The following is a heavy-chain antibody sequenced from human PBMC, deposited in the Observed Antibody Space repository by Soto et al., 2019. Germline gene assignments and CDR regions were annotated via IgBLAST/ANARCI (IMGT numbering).Heavy chain of an antibody. CDR2: IYYSGST. D-gene: IGHD3-10*01. CDR1: GGSISSGGYY. V-gene: IGHV4-31*03. Sequence: QVQLQESGPGLVKPSQTLSLTCTVSGGSISSGGYYWSWIRKHPGKGLEWIGYIYYSGSTYYNPSRKSRGTRTVDTSKNQFSLKLRAVTAADSAVYYCARGQVIWGQGTLVTVSS. CDR3: ARGQVI. J-gene: IGHJ4*02.